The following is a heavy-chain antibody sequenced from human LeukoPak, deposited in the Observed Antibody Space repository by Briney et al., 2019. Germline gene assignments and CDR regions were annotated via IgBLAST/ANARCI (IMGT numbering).Heavy chain of an antibody. V-gene: IGHV3-74*01. CDR1: GFTFSNYC. CDR3: VGDFRSADY. CDR2: ICPGGTIT. Sequence: PGGSLRLSCTASGFTFSNYCMHWVRQTPGKGLIWVSRICPGGTITNYADSVKGRFTISRDDAKNMMFLQMNSLRAGDTAVYYCVGDFRSADYWGQGILVTVSS. J-gene: IGHJ4*02.